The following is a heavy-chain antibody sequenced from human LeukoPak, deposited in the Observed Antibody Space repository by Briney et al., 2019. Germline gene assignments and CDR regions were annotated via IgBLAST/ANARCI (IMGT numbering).Heavy chain of an antibody. CDR2: NYYSGST. CDR3: ARDVQTYYYGSGNPFDY. V-gene: IGHV4-39*07. J-gene: IGHJ4*02. D-gene: IGHD3-10*01. Sequence: TSETLSLTCIVSGGSISSSSYYWGWIRQPPGKGLEWIGNNYYSGSTYYNPSLKSRVTISVDTSKNQFSLKLSSVTAADTAVYYCARDVQTYYYGSGNPFDYWGQGTLVTVSS. CDR1: GGSISSSSYY.